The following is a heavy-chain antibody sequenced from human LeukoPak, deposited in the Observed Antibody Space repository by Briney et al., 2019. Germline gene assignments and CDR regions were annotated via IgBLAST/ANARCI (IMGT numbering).Heavy chain of an antibody. J-gene: IGHJ4*02. CDR2: ISVDGRTT. CDR3: VRSVSGTYGQFDF. V-gene: IGHV3-74*01. Sequence: GGSPRLSCAASGFTFSSYWVHWVRQAPGKGLVWVSRISVDGRTTNYADSVKGRFTISRDNAKSTLYLQMNSLRAEDTAVYYCVRSVSGTYGQFDFWGQGTLVTVSS. CDR1: GFTFSSYW. D-gene: IGHD5/OR15-5a*01.